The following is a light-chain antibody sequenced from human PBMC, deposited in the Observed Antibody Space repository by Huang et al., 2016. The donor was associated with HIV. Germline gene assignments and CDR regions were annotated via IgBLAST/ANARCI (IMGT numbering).Light chain of an antibody. V-gene: IGKV3-11*01. CDR2: DAS. Sequence: EIVLTQSPATLSLSPGERATLPCRASQSVSSYFAWYQQKPGQAPRLLIYDASNRATGIPARFSGSGSGTDFTLTISSLEPEDFAVDYCQQRSNWPRFTFGPGTKVDIK. CDR1: QSVSSY. CDR3: QQRSNWPRFT. J-gene: IGKJ3*01.